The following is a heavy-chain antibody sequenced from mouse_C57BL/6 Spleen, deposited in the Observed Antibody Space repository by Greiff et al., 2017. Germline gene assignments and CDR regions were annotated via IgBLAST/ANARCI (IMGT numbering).Heavy chain of an antibody. CDR3: AREEGYGNAMDY. Sequence: VQLQQPGAELVMPGASVKLSCKASGYTFTSYWMHWVKQRPGQGLEWIGEIDPSDSYPNYNQKFKGKSTLTVDKSSSTAYMQLSSLTSEDSAVYYCAREEGYGNAMDYWGQGTSVTVSS. CDR1: GYTFTSYW. CDR2: IDPSDSYP. J-gene: IGHJ4*01. D-gene: IGHD2-10*02. V-gene: IGHV1-69*01.